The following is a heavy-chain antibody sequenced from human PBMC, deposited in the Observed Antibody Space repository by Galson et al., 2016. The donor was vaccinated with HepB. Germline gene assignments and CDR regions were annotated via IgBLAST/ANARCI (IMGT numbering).Heavy chain of an antibody. V-gene: IGHV3-33*01. D-gene: IGHD2-15*01. CDR3: ARDTKGRVEVVVAANYYYYYGMDV. Sequence: SLRLSCAASGFLFSDYGMHWVRQAPGKGLEWVAVVFYDDSRKYYADFVKGRFSISRDNSKSSLYLDMSSLRAEDTAVYYCARDTKGRVEVVVAANYYYYYGMDVWGQGTTVTVSS. J-gene: IGHJ6*02. CDR2: VFYDDSRK. CDR1: GFLFSDYG.